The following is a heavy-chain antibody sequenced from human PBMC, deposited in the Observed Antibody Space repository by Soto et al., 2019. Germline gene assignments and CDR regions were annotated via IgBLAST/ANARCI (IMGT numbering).Heavy chain of an antibody. CDR1: GFTFSSYG. J-gene: IGHJ6*02. V-gene: IGHV3-33*01. CDR3: ARDHHNSSSWLYYYYGMDV. CDR2: IWYDGSNK. Sequence: PGGSLRLSCAASGFTFSSYGMHWVRQAPGKGLEWVAVIWYDGSNKYYADSVKGRFTISRDNSKNTLYLQMNSLRAEDTAVYYCARDHHNSSSWLYYYYGMDVWGQGTTVTVSS. D-gene: IGHD6-13*01.